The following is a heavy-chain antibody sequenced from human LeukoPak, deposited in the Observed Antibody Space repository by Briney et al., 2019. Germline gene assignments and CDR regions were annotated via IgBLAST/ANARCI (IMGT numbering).Heavy chain of an antibody. V-gene: IGHV4-34*01. J-gene: IGHJ4*02. CDR2: INHSGRT. Sequence: EPSETLSLTCAVYGGSFSGYFWSWIRQPPGKGLEWIGEINHSGRTNYNPSLKSRVTISVDTSKNQFSLKLNSVTAADTAVYYCARLGYCSNGVCYAPGYWGQGTLVTVSS. D-gene: IGHD2-8*01. CDR1: GGSFSGYF. CDR3: ARLGYCSNGVCYAPGY.